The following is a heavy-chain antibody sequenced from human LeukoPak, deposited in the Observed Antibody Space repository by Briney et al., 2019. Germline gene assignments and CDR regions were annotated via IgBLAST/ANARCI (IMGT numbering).Heavy chain of an antibody. D-gene: IGHD3-22*01. CDR3: ARAYDSSGYAFDI. J-gene: IGHJ3*02. CDR1: GYTFTGYY. Sequence: GASVKASCKASGYTFTGYYMHWVRQAPGQGLEWMGRINPNSGGTNYAQKFQGRVTMTRDTSISTAYMELSRLRSDDTAVYYCARAYDSSGYAFDIWGQGTMVTVSS. CDR2: INPNSGGT. V-gene: IGHV1-2*06.